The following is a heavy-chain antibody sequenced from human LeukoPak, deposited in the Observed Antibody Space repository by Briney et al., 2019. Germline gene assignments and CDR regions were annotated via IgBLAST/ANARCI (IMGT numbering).Heavy chain of an antibody. V-gene: IGHV4-59*01. CDR1: GGSISSYY. Sequence: SETLSLTCTVSGGSISSYYWSWIRQPPGEGLEWIGYIYYSGSTNYNPSLKSRVTISVDTSKNQFSLKLSSVTAADTAVYYCARSTKSRYCTNGVCYTGGAFDYWGQGTLATVSS. CDR3: ARSTKSRYCTNGVCYTGGAFDY. J-gene: IGHJ4*02. D-gene: IGHD2-8*01. CDR2: IYYSGST.